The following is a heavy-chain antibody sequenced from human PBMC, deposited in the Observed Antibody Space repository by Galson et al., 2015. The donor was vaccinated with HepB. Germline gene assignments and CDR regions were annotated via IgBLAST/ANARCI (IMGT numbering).Heavy chain of an antibody. CDR2: TFYKSKWYN. D-gene: IGHD3-10*01. Sequence: CAISGDSVSSNSGTWNWIRQSPSRGLEWLGRTFYKSKWYNDYAVSVKSRITINPETSKNEFSLQLNSVTPEGTAVYYCARESVTLVRGIILHYYGMDVWGQGTTVTVSS. V-gene: IGHV6-1*01. CDR1: GDSVSSNSGT. CDR3: ARESVTLVRGIILHYYGMDV. J-gene: IGHJ6*02.